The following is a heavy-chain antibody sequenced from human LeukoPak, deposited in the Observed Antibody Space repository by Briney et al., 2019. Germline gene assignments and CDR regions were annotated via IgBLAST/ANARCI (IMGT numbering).Heavy chain of an antibody. CDR2: IIPIFGTA. CDR1: GGTFSSYA. V-gene: IGHV1-69*13. D-gene: IGHD3-10*01. CDR3: ARGGYYGSGSYYKNLYYMDV. J-gene: IGHJ6*03. Sequence: ASVKVSCKASGGTFSSYAISWVRQAPGQGLEWMGGIIPIFGTANYAQKFQGRVTITADESTSTAYMELSSLRSEDTAVYYCARGGYYGSGSYYKNLYYMDVWGKGTTVTISS.